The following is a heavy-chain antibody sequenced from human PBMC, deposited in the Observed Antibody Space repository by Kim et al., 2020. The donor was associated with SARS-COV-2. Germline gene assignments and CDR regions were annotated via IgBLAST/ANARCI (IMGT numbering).Heavy chain of an antibody. CDR1: GFTFGGHD. CDR3: ARGIHQWLGVDV. J-gene: IGHJ6*02. Sequence: GGSLRLSCAASGFTFGGHDMHWVRQGSGKGLEWVSAIGTAGETFYSGSVKGRFIISRENDRNSLFLQMDSLKVGDTAVYYCARGIHQWLGVDVWGQGTTVTVSS. D-gene: IGHD5-18*01. CDR2: IGTAGET. V-gene: IGHV3-13*04.